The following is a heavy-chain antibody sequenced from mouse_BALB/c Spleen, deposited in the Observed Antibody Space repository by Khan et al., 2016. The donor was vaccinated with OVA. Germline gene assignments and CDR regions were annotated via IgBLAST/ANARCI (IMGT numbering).Heavy chain of an antibody. CDR3: ARERDYYGYDGWFAY. V-gene: IGHV1-4*01. CDR2: ISPSSGYT. Sequence: VELVESGAELARPGASVKMSCKASGYTFTSYTMHWVKQRPGQGLEWIGYISPSSGYTNYNQKFKDKATLTADTSSSTAYMQLSSLTSEDSAVYYWARERDYYGYDGWFAYWGQGTLVTVSA. J-gene: IGHJ3*01. D-gene: IGHD2-14*01. CDR1: GYTFTSYT.